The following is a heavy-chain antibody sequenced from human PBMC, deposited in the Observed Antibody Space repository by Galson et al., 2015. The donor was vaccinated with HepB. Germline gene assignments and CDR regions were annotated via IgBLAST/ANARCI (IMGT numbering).Heavy chain of an antibody. CDR2: INAANGNT. CDR1: GYTFRTYA. V-gene: IGHV1-3*01. Sequence: SGYTFRTYAMHWVRQAPGQGLEWMGWINAANGNTKYSKKFQGRVSIGRDTSASTAYMELSSLRSEDTAVYYCARDRKKYQLLYPGYYYGMDVWGQGTTVTVPS. CDR3: ARDRKKYQLLYPGYYYGMDV. D-gene: IGHD2-2*02. J-gene: IGHJ6*02.